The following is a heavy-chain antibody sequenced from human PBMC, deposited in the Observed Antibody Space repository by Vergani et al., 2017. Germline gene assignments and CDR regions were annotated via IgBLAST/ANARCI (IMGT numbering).Heavy chain of an antibody. J-gene: IGHJ4*02. CDR3: ARGSSSSRTFWDY. D-gene: IGHD6-6*01. Sequence: EVLLVESGGDLVQPGGSLRLSCEASGFNLQIYWMGWVRQTAEKGLEWVANIKQDGSEKYYVDSVKGRFTISRDNAKNSLYLQMNSLRAEDTAVYYCARGSSSSRTFWDYWGQGTLVTVSS. V-gene: IGHV3-7*04. CDR1: GFNLQIYW. CDR2: IKQDGSEK.